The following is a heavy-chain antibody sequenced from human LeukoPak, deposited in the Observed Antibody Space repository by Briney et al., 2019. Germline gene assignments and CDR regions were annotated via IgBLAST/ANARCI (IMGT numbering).Heavy chain of an antibody. J-gene: IGHJ4*02. CDR1: GFTFSSYA. D-gene: IGHD3-22*01. CDR2: ISYDGSNK. V-gene: IGHV3-30-3*01. CDR3: ARERYDSSGLGGFDY. Sequence: QPGRSLRLSCAASGFTFSSYAMHWVRQAPGKGLEWVAVISYDGSNKYYADSVKGRFTISRDNSKNTLYLQMNSLRAEDTAVYYCARERYDSSGLGGFDYWGQGTLVTVSS.